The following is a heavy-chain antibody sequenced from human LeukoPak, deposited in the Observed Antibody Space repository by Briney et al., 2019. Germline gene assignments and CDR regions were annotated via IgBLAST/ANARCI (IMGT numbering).Heavy chain of an antibody. CDR2: IRWNGGII. Sequence: GRSLRLSCGASGFTFDDYAMHWVRQAPGKGLEWVSGIRWNGGIIGYADSVKGRFTISRDNAKNSLYLQMNSLRAEDMALYYCAKDGRYGNSFDYWGQGTLVTVSS. V-gene: IGHV3-9*03. J-gene: IGHJ4*02. CDR1: GFTFDDYA. CDR3: AKDGRYGNSFDY. D-gene: IGHD4-23*01.